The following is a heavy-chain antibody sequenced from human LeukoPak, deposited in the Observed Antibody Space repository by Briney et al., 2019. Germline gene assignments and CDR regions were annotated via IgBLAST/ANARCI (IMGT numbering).Heavy chain of an antibody. CDR3: ASSPNYYGTPHYFDY. CDR2: IYYSGST. V-gene: IGHV4-30-4*01. J-gene: IGHJ4*02. D-gene: IGHD3-10*01. Sequence: SQTLSLTCTVSGGPISSGDYYWSWIRQPPGKGLEWIGYIYYSGSTYYNPSLKSRVTISVDTSKNQFSLKLSSVTAADTAVYYCASSPNYYGTPHYFDYWGQGTLVTVSS. CDR1: GGPISSGDYY.